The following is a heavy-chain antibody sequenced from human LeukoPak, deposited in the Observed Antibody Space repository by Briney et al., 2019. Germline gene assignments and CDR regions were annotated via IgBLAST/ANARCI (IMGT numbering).Heavy chain of an antibody. Sequence: PGGSLRLSCAASGFTFSSYSMNWVRRAPGKGLEWVSYITSSTINYADSVKGRFTISRDNAKNSLYLQMNSLRAEDTAVYYCARDFIYAFDIWGQGTMVTVSS. CDR2: ITSSTI. CDR3: ARDFIYAFDI. V-gene: IGHV3-48*01. J-gene: IGHJ3*02. CDR1: GFTFSSYS. D-gene: IGHD3-10*01.